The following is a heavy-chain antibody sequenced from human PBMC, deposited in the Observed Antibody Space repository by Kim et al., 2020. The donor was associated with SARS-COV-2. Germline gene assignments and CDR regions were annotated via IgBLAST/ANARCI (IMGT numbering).Heavy chain of an antibody. Sequence: GGSLRLSCAASGFTFSSYGMHWVRQAPGKGLEWVAVIWYDGSNKYYADSVKGRFTISRDNSKNTLYLQMNSLRAEDTAVYYCARKGGYSYGTAFDYWGQGTLVTVSS. J-gene: IGHJ4*02. V-gene: IGHV3-33*08. CDR2: IWYDGSNK. CDR3: ARKGGYSYGTAFDY. D-gene: IGHD5-18*01. CDR1: GFTFSSYG.